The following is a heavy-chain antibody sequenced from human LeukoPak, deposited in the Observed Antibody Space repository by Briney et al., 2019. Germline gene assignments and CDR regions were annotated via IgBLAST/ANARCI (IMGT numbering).Heavy chain of an antibody. J-gene: IGHJ5*02. CDR1: GGSISSYY. CDR2: IYYSGST. CDR3: ARAFRMYALHNWFDP. D-gene: IGHD2-8*01. V-gene: IGHV4-59*01. Sequence: KPSETLSLTCTVSGGSISSYYWSWIRKPPGRGLEWIGYIYYSGSTNYNPSLRSRVTISVDTSKNQFALKLSSVTAADTAVYYCARAFRMYALHNWFDPWGQGTLVTVSS.